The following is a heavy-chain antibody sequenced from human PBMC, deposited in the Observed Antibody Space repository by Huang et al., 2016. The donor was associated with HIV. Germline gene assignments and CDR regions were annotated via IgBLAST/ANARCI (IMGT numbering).Heavy chain of an antibody. V-gene: IGHV4-34*01. D-gene: IGHD3-10*01. CDR3: ARPKMTATPSDSSWSYFDF. Sequence: QVRLEQWGPNLLKPSDTLSLKCAVYGGSFSDYFWTWIRQSPVQGLEWIGEVNHRGSATHNPALRSRVSMSVDSSKNQFYLNLTSVTAADTAVYFCARPKMTATPSDSSWSYFDFWGRGTPVTVSS. J-gene: IGHJ4*02. CDR2: VNHRGSA. CDR1: GGSFSDYF.